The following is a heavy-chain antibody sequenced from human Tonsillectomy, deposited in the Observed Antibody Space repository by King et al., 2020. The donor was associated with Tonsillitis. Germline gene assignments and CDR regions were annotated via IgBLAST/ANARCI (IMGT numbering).Heavy chain of an antibody. CDR1: GFTFSHHW. CDR3: ARGSEIFDWLSYFAY. D-gene: IGHD3-9*01. V-gene: IGHV3-74*01. Sequence: VQLVESGGGLVQPGGSLRLSCAASGFTFSHHWMHWVRQAPGKGLVWVALIKGDGTSTTYAESVKGRFTISRDNAKNTLYLQINSPRVEDTAVYYCARGSEIFDWLSYFAYWGQGTLVTVSS. J-gene: IGHJ4*02. CDR2: IKGDGTST.